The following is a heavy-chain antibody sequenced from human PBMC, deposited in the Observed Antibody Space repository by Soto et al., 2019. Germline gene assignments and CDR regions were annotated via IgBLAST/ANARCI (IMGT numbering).Heavy chain of an antibody. Sequence: QVQLVQSGGEMRKPGASVKVSCKASGYTFTNFSISWVRQAPGQGFEWVGWISGYNGDTNYAPKFRGRVIMTKDTSTTTAYMELTTLTSDDTAVYYCARDYDIWGEDWFDPWGQGTLVTASS. CDR3: ARDYDIWGEDWFDP. D-gene: IGHD3-9*01. CDR2: ISGYNGDT. CDR1: GYTFTNFS. V-gene: IGHV1-18*01. J-gene: IGHJ5*02.